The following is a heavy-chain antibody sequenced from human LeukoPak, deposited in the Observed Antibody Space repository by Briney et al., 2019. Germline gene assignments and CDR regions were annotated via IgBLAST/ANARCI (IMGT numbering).Heavy chain of an antibody. CDR1: GFTFTTAW. CDR3: TTGPITMVRGVVGPYYYYGMDV. J-gene: IGHJ6*02. CDR2: IESKTDGGTT. Sequence: GGSLRLSCAASGFTFTTAWMSWVRQAPGKGLEWVGRIESKTDGGTTHYAAPVEGRFTISRDDSKNTLYLQMNSLKTEDTAVYYCTTGPITMVRGVVGPYYYYGMDVWGQGTTVTVSS. V-gene: IGHV3-15*04. D-gene: IGHD3-10*01.